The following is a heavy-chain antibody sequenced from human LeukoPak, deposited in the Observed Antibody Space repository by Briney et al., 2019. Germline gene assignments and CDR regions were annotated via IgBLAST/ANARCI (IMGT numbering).Heavy chain of an antibody. CDR1: GFTFSTYA. CDR3: ARALIAARPDSLFDY. CDR2: ISDNGGST. J-gene: IGHJ4*02. V-gene: IGHV3-64*01. Sequence: GGSLRLSCAASGFTFSTYAMHWVRQAPGKGLEYVSTISDNGGSTFYANSVKGRFTISRDNSKNTLCLQMGSLRPEDTAVYYCARALIAARPDSLFDYWGQGTLVTVSS. D-gene: IGHD6-6*01.